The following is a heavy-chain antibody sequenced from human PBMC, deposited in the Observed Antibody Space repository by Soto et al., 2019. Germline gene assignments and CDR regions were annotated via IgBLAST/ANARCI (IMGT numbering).Heavy chain of an antibody. CDR3: GSSDYVPLDY. J-gene: IGHJ4*02. CDR1: GLTFSTYE. D-gene: IGHD3-22*01. V-gene: IGHV3-30*03. Sequence: GGSLRLSCAASGLTFSTYEMHWVRQAPGKGLEWLAVISFDGSNKQYADSVKGRFTISRDNSKNTLYLQMNSLRPEDTAVYYCGSSDYVPLDYWGQGALVTVS. CDR2: ISFDGSNK.